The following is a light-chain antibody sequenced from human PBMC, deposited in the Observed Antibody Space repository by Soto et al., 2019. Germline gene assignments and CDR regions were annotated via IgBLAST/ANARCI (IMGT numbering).Light chain of an antibody. CDR3: QQRSNWPPT. CDR2: DAS. J-gene: IGKJ1*01. CDR1: QSISVW. Sequence: DIQMTQSPSTLSASVGDRVTITCRASQSISVWLAWYQQKPGKAPKLLVYDASTLQSGVATRFSGSGSGTDFTLTISSLEPEDFAVYYCQQRSNWPPTFGQGTKVDIK. V-gene: IGKV1-5*01.